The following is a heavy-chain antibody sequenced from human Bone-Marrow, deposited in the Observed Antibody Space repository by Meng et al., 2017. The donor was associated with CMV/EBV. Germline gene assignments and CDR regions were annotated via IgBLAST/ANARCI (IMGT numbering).Heavy chain of an antibody. J-gene: IGHJ5*02. CDR1: GGSIRSSNW. Sequence: QVQLQESGPGLVKPSGTLSLTFAVSGGSIRSSNWWSWVRQPPGKGLEWIGEIYHSGSTNYNPSLKSRVTISVDKSKNQFSLKLSSVTAADTAVYYCASGSFGAPSGWFDPWGQGTLVTVSS. V-gene: IGHV4-4*02. D-gene: IGHD3-3*01. CDR2: IYHSGST. CDR3: ASGSFGAPSGWFDP.